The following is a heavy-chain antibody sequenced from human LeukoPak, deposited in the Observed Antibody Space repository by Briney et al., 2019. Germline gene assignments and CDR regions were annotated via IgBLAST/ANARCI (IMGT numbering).Heavy chain of an antibody. V-gene: IGHV3-21*01. CDR3: ARLGGIVVVPAAMFDY. J-gene: IGHJ4*02. D-gene: IGHD2-2*01. CDR1: GFTFSSYS. Sequence: GGSLRLSCAASGFTFSSYSMNWVRQAPGKGLEWVSSISSSSSYIYYADSVKGRFTISRDNAKNSLYLQMNSLRAEDTAVYYCARLGGIVVVPAAMFDYCGQGTLVTVSS. CDR2: ISSSSSYI.